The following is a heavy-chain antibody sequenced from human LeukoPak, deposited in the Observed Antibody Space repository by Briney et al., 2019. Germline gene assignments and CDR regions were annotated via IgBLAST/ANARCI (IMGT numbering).Heavy chain of an antibody. CDR3: ATLPTKHCSGGSCYPNPGY. D-gene: IGHD2-15*01. CDR1: GGSFSGYY. Sequence: SETLSLPCAVYGGSFSGYYWSWIRQPPGKGLEWIGEINHSGSTNYNPSLKSRVTISVDTSKNQFSLKLSSVTAADTAVYYCATLPTKHCSGGSCYPNPGYWGQGTLVTVSS. V-gene: IGHV4-34*01. CDR2: INHSGST. J-gene: IGHJ4*02.